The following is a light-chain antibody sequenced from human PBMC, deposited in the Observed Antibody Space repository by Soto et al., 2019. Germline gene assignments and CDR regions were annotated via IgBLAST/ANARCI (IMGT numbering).Light chain of an antibody. V-gene: IGKV3-15*01. J-gene: IGKJ1*01. CDR3: QQYNDWPRT. Sequence: DIVMTQSPATLSVSPGERATLSCRASQSVSSNLAWYQQKRGQAPRLLMYGASTRATCIPVRFSGSGSGTEFTLIISSLQSEDFAVYYCQQYNDWPRTFGQGTKVEIK. CDR2: GAS. CDR1: QSVSSN.